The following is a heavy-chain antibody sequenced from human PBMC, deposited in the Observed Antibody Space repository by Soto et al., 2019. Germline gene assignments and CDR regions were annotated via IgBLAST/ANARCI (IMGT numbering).Heavy chain of an antibody. D-gene: IGHD1-26*01. CDR3: APRRSGSLFDY. CDR1: GFTFSSYA. Sequence: EVQLLESGGGLVQPGGSLRLSCAASGFTFSSYAMSWVRQAPGKGLEWVSAISGSGGSTYYAESVRGRFAISRDNSKNTLFLQMNSLRAEDTAVYYCAPRRSGSLFDYWGQGTLVTVSS. J-gene: IGHJ4*02. CDR2: ISGSGGST. V-gene: IGHV3-23*01.